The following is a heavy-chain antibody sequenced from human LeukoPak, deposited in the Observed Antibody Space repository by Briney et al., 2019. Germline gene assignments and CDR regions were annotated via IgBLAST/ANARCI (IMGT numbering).Heavy chain of an antibody. J-gene: IGHJ4*02. V-gene: IGHV3-48*01. CDR2: ISSSRSIM. Sequence: TGGSLRLSCVASGFIFSYYDMDWVRQAPGKGLEWISYISSSRSIMYYANSVLGRFTVSRDNAENTLYLQMNSLRGDDTAVYYCARHNQGSPDYWGQGTLVTVSS. CDR1: GFIFSYYD. CDR3: ARHNQGSPDY.